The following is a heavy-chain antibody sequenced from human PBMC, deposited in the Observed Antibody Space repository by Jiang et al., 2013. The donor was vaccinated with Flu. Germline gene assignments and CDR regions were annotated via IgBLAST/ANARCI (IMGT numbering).Heavy chain of an antibody. Sequence: TLSLTCTVSGGSISNYYWTWIRQPPGKGLEWIGYIYYLGSTNYNPSLKSRVTISVDTSKNQFSLNLSSVTAADTAVYFCARVGSGYGTDYYTLDYWGQGTLVTVSS. CDR3: ARVGSGYGTDYYTLDY. CDR1: GGSISNYY. D-gene: IGHD2-2*02. CDR2: IYYLGST. J-gene: IGHJ4*02. V-gene: IGHV4-59*01.